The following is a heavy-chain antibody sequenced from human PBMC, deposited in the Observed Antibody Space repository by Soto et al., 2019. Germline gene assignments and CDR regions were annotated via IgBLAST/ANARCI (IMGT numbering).Heavy chain of an antibody. V-gene: IGHV1-8*01. J-gene: IGHJ4*02. CDR2: MNPNSGNT. CDR3: ARPELSESGYDPLPRDY. Sequence: GXSVKVSCKASGYTFTSYDINWVRQATVQGLEWMGWMNPNSGNTGYAQKFQGRVTMTRNASISTAYMELSSLRSEDTAVYYCARPELSESGYDPLPRDYWGQGTLVTVSS. D-gene: IGHD5-12*01. CDR1: GYTFTSYD.